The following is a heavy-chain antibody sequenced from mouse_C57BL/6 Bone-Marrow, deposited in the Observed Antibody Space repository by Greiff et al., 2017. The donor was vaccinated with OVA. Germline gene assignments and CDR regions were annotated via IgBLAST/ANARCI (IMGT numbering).Heavy chain of an antibody. CDR2: ISDGGSYT. CDR3: ASDHPCFAY. CDR1: GFTFSSYA. V-gene: IGHV5-4*03. J-gene: IGHJ3*01. Sequence: EVKLMESGGGLVKPGGSLKLSCAASGFTFSSYAMSWVRQTPEKRLEWVATISDGGSYTYYPDNVKGRFTISRDNAKNTLYLQMSQLKSEDTAMYYCASDHPCFAYWGQGTLVTVSA.